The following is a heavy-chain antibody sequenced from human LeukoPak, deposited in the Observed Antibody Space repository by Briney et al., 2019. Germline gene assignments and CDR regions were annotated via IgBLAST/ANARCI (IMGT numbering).Heavy chain of an antibody. J-gene: IGHJ4*02. Sequence: GASVKVSCKASGYTFTGYYMHWVRQAPGQGLEWMGRINPNSGGTNYAQKFQGRVTMTRDTSISTAYMELSRLRSDDTAVYYCARSRRYSYGLYYFDYWGQGTLVTVSS. CDR3: ARSRRYSYGLYYFDY. CDR1: GYTFTGYY. CDR2: INPNSGGT. D-gene: IGHD5-18*01. V-gene: IGHV1-2*06.